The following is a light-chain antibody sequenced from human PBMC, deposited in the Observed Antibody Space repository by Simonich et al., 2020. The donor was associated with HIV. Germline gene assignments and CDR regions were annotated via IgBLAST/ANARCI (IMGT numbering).Light chain of an antibody. CDR3: QQYYSTPWT. CDR1: QSVLYSPNNKNY. V-gene: IGKV4-1*01. Sequence: DIVLTQSPDSLAVSLSERATINCKSSQSVLYSPNNKNYLGWYQKKPGQPPKLLIYWASPRESGVPDRFSGSGSGTDFTLTISSLQAEDVAVYYCQQYYSTPWTFGQGTKVEIK. CDR2: WAS. J-gene: IGKJ1*01.